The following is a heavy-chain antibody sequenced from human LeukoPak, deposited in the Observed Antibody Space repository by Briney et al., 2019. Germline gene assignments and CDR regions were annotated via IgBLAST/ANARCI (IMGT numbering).Heavy chain of an antibody. CDR1: EYTFTRYY. J-gene: IGHJ3*02. V-gene: IGHV1-2*02. CDR2: INPNTGGT. D-gene: IGHD6-19*01. Sequence: GASVKVSFKASEYTFTRYYMHWVRQAPGQGLEWMGWINPNTGGTNYAQKFQGRVTMTRDTSITTAYMELSSLEYDDTAVYYCAKDFRDQWLVNAFHIWGQGTMVTVSS. CDR3: AKDFRDQWLVNAFHI.